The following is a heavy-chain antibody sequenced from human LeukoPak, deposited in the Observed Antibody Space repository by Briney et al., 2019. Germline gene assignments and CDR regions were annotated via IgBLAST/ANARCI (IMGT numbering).Heavy chain of an antibody. CDR2: ISYDGSNK. CDR3: ARVRVGAYDFEY. V-gene: IGHV3-30-3*01. J-gene: IGHJ4*02. CDR1: GFTFSSYA. Sequence: GRSLRLSCAASGFTFSSYAMHWVRQAPGKGLEWVAVISYDGSNKYYADSVKGRFTISRDNAKNTLYLQMNSLRAEDTAVYYCARVRVGAYDFEYWGQGTLVTVSS. D-gene: IGHD3-10*01.